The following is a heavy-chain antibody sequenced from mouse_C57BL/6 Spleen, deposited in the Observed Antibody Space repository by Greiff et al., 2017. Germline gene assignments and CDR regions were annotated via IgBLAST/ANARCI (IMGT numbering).Heavy chain of an antibody. V-gene: IGHV14-4*01. D-gene: IGHD1-1*01. CDR2: IDPENGDT. CDR3: TTSPNLLLRSHYAMDY. CDR1: GFNIKDDY. J-gene: IGHJ4*01. Sequence: EVQLQQSGAELVRPGASVKLSCTASGFNIKDDYMHWVKQRPEQGLEWIGWIDPENGDTEYASKFQGKATITADTSSNTAYLQLSSLTSEDTAVYYCTTSPNLLLRSHYAMDYWGQGTSVTVSS.